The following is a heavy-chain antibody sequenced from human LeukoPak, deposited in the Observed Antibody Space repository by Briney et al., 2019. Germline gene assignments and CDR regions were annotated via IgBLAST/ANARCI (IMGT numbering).Heavy chain of an antibody. CDR2: TYYRSKWYN. V-gene: IGHV6-1*01. J-gene: IGHJ3*02. CDR3: ARDGHSSSWPIALDAFDI. D-gene: IGHD6-13*01. CDR1: GDSVSSNSAA. Sequence: SQTLSLTCAISGDSVSSNSAAWNWIRQSPSRDLEWLGRTYYRSKWYNDYAVSVKSRITINPDTSKNQFSLQLNSVTPEDTAVYYCARDGHSSSWPIALDAFDIWGQGTMVTVSS.